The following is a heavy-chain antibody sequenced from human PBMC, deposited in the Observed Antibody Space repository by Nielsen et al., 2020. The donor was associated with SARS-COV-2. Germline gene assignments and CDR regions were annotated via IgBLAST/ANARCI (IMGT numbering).Heavy chain of an antibody. CDR3: ARGLLEAVVVVAATTYYFDY. CDR2: INHSGST. CDR1: GGSFSGYY. Sequence: SQTLSLTCAVYGGSFSGYYWSWIRQPPGKGLEWIGEINHSGSTNYNPSLKSRVTISVDTSKNQFSLKLSSVTAADTAVYYCARGLLEAVVVVAATTYYFDYWGQGTLVTVSS. J-gene: IGHJ4*02. D-gene: IGHD2-15*01. V-gene: IGHV4-34*01.